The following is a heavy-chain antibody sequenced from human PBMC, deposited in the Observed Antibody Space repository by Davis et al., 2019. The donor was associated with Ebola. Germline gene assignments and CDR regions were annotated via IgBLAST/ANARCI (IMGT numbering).Heavy chain of an antibody. CDR3: TREGSSGGYHGNYFDY. CDR1: AYTFTGYY. V-gene: IGHV1-2*02. Sequence: ASVTVSCKTSAYTFTGYYIHWVRQAPGQGLEWMGWINPNTGGTNYAQKLQGRVTMTRDMSITTAYMELNSLTSDDTAVYYCTREGSSGGYHGNYFDYWGQGTLVSVSS. J-gene: IGHJ4*02. CDR2: INPNTGGT. D-gene: IGHD1-26*01.